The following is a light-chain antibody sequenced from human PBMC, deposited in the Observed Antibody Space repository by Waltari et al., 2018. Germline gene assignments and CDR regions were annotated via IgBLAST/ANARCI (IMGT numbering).Light chain of an antibody. Sequence: EIVLTQSPGTLSLSPGERATLSCRASQSVTRNFLAWYQQKPGQAPRLLIFAASSRAPGIPDRFSGSGSGTDFTLTITRLEPEDFAVYYCQQYGSSPYTFGQGTNLEIK. V-gene: IGKV3-20*01. CDR1: QSVTRNF. CDR3: QQYGSSPYT. CDR2: AAS. J-gene: IGKJ2*01.